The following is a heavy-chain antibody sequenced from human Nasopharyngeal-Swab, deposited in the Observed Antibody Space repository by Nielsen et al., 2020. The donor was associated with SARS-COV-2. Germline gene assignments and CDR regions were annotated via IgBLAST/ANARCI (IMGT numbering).Heavy chain of an antibody. V-gene: IGHV4-59*01. CDR2: IYYSGST. J-gene: IGHJ5*02. CDR3: ARVSGYELNWFDP. D-gene: IGHD5-12*01. Sequence: GSLRLSCTVSGGSISSYYRSWIRQPPGKGLEWIGYIYYSGSTNYNPSLKSRVTISVDTSKNQFSLKLSSVTAADTAVYYCARVSGYELNWFDPWGQGTLVTVSS. CDR1: GGSISSYY.